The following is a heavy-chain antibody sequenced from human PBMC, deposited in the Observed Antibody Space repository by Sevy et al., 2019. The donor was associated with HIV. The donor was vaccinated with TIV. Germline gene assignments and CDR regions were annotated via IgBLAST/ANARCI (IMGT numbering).Heavy chain of an antibody. V-gene: IGHV3-23*01. CDR1: GFTFSSYA. Sequence: GGSLRLSCAASGFTFSSYAMSWVRQGPGKGLEWVSTISDSCGRIYYTDSVKGRFTISRDNSKNTLYLQMDILRAEDTAIYYCAKDGGYDALTEGDWFDPWGQGTLVTVSS. D-gene: IGHD3-16*01. CDR2: ISDSCGRI. CDR3: AKDGGYDALTEGDWFDP. J-gene: IGHJ5*02.